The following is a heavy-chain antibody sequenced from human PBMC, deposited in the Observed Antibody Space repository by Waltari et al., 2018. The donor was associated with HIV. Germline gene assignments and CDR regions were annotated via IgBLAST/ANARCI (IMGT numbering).Heavy chain of an antibody. V-gene: IGHV1-46*01. CDR2: SSARDGDA. CDR1: GCLLGDHY. D-gene: IGHD2-21*02. CDR3: ARAGLRGLIQDFDI. Sequence: QVQLIQPEIEISKPGSSVRISWRASGCLLGDHYMHWVRQGPLQRFEWMGISSARDGDAHSAQKFQTRLTLTTDLFTGSIYMDLMSLKSGNTSVYFCARAGLRGLIQDFDIWGQGTQLIVSS. J-gene: IGHJ4*02.